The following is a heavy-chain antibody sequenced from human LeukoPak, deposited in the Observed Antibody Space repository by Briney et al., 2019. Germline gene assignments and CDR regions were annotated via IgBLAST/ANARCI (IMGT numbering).Heavy chain of an antibody. V-gene: IGHV4-59*11. J-gene: IGHJ4*02. CDR1: GGSISSHY. D-gene: IGHD5-18*01. Sequence: SETLSLTCTVTGGSISSHYWSWIRQPPGKGLERIGYISYSGSTNYNSSLKRRVTISIDTSKNQFSLNLRSVTAADTAVYYCARRDTSTGIDFWGRGTLVTVSS. CDR2: ISYSGST. CDR3: ARRDTSTGIDF.